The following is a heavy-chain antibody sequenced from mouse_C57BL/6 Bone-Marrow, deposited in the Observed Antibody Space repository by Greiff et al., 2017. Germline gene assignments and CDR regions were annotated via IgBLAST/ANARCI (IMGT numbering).Heavy chain of an antibody. V-gene: IGHV14-2*01. CDR2: IDPEDGDT. D-gene: IGHD1-1*01. J-gene: IGHJ3*01. CDR1: GFNIKDYY. Sequence: DVQLQESGAELVKPGASVKLSCTASGFNIKDYYMHWVKQRTEQGLEWIGRIDPEDGDTKYAPKFQGKATITADTSSNTAYLQLSSLTSEDTAVYYCAYYYGSSYVAYWGQGTLVTVSA. CDR3: AYYYGSSYVAY.